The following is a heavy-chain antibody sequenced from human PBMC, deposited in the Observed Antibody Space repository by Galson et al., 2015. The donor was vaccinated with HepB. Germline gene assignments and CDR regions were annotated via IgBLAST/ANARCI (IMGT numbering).Heavy chain of an antibody. D-gene: IGHD3-22*01. CDR1: GGSFSGYY. CDR2: INHSGST. CDR3: ARGVYYDSRTLDY. Sequence: SETLSLTCAVYGGSFSGYYWSWIRQPPGKGLECIGEINHSGSTNYNPSLKSRVTISVDTSKNQFSLKLSSVTAADTAVYYCARGVYYDSRTLDYWGQGTLVTVSS. V-gene: IGHV4-34*01. J-gene: IGHJ4*02.